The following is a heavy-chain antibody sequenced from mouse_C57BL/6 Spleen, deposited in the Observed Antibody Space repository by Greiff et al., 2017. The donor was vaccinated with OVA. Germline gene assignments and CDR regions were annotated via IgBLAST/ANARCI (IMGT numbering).Heavy chain of an antibody. V-gene: IGHV1-76*01. J-gene: IGHJ2*01. Sequence: QVQLQQSGAELVRPGASVKLSCKASGYTFTDYYINWVKQRPGQGLEWIARIYPGSGNTYYNEKFKGKATLTAEKSSSTAYMQLSSLTSEDSAVYFCVYSNYVVFDYWGQGTTLTVSS. CDR2: IYPGSGNT. CDR3: VYSNYVVFDY. CDR1: GYTFTDYY. D-gene: IGHD2-5*01.